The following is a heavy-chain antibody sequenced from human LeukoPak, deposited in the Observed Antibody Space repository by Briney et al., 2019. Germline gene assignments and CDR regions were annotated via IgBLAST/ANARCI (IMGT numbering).Heavy chain of an antibody. CDR1: GFTFDDYA. V-gene: IGHV3-9*01. Sequence: PGGSLRLSCAASGFTFDDYAMHWVRQAPGKGLEWVSGISWNSGSIGYADSVKGRFTISRDNAKTSLYLQMNSLRAEDTASYYCATTPLGYSSSWYGGWFDPWGQGTLVTVSS. CDR3: ATTPLGYSSSWYGGWFDP. J-gene: IGHJ5*02. CDR2: ISWNSGSI. D-gene: IGHD6-13*01.